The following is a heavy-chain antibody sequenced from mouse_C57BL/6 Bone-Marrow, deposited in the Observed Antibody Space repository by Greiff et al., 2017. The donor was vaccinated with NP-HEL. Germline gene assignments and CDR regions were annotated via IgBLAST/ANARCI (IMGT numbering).Heavy chain of an antibody. CDR3: VYSNYVRAMDY. V-gene: IGHV1-4*01. Sequence: QVQLQQSGAELARPGASVKMSCKASGYTFTSYTMHWVKQRPGQGLEWIGYINPSSGDTKYNQKFKDKATLTADKSSSTAYMQLSSLTSEYSAVYYCVYSNYVRAMDYWGQGTSVTVSS. J-gene: IGHJ4*01. CDR2: INPSSGDT. CDR1: GYTFTSYT. D-gene: IGHD2-5*01.